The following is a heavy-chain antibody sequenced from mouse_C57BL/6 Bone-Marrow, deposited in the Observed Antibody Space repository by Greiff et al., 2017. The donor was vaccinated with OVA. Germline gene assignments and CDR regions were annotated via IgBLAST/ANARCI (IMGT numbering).Heavy chain of an antibody. CDR3: ARHYSNYWYFDV. CDR1: GYTFTSYW. Sequence: QVQLQQPGAELVKPGASVKLSCKASGYTFTSYWMQWVKQRPGQGLEWIGEIDPSDSYTNYNQKFKGKATLTVDTSSSTAYMQLSSLTSEDSAVYYRARHYSNYWYFDVWGTGTTVTVSS. V-gene: IGHV1-50*01. J-gene: IGHJ1*03. CDR2: IDPSDSYT. D-gene: IGHD2-5*01.